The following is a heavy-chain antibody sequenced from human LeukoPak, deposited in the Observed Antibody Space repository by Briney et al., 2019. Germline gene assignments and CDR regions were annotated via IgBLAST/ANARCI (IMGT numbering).Heavy chain of an antibody. CDR3: ARHVKNYYPNY. CDR2: FYTTGGT. Sequence: SETLSLTCSVSAGSIGSYYWSWIRQPPGKGLEWIGYFYTTGGTNYNPSLRSRVTMSLDTSRNQFSLRLTSVTAADTAVYYCARHVKNYYPNYWGQGILVTVFS. CDR1: AGSIGSYY. D-gene: IGHD1-26*01. V-gene: IGHV4-4*09. J-gene: IGHJ4*02.